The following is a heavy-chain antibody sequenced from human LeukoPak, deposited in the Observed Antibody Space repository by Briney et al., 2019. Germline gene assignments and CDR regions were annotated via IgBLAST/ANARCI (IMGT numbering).Heavy chain of an antibody. Sequence: GGSLRLSCTASGIIFSDAWMNWVRQAPGKGLEWVARIKSKIDGGTTDYAAPVKGRFTISRDDSKNTLYLQMNSLKTEDTAVYYCTTDLPTIVTQVDYWGQGTLVTVSS. D-gene: IGHD4-23*01. V-gene: IGHV3-15*01. J-gene: IGHJ4*02. CDR1: GIIFSDAW. CDR2: IKSKIDGGTT. CDR3: TTDLPTIVTQVDY.